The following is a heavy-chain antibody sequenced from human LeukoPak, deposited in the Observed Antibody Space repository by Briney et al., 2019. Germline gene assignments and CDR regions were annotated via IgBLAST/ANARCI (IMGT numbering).Heavy chain of an antibody. Sequence: GALLLSSAAAGLTFSSYAMSWGRRAPGKGVEWVSSISGTGGSTYYADSAKGRFPISRDNPKNSLYLQMNSLRAEDTAVYYCVKMLSYLDAFDIWGQGTMVTVSS. J-gene: IGHJ3*02. D-gene: IGHD3-16*01. CDR1: GLTFSSYA. CDR3: VKMLSYLDAFDI. CDR2: ISGTGGST. V-gene: IGHV3-23*01.